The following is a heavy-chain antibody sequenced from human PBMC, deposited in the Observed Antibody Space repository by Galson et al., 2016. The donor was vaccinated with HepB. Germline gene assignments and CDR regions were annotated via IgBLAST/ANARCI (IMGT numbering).Heavy chain of an antibody. Sequence: SETLSLTCSVSGGSISSSSYYWGWIRQPPGKGLEWIGTIYYSGTTYYNPSLKSRVTISVDMSKNQFSLELTSVTAADMAVYYCVTHPSLKVLRGYYFHFDQWGQGTLVTVSS. V-gene: IGHV4-39*01. J-gene: IGHJ4*02. CDR2: IYYSGTT. CDR1: GGSISSSSYY. CDR3: VTHPSLKVLRGYYFHFDQ. D-gene: IGHD2-8*01.